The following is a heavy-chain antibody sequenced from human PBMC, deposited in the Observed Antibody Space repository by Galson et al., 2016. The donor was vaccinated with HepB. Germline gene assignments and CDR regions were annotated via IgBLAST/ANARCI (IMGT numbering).Heavy chain of an antibody. Sequence: SLRLSCAASGFTFRNHAMSWVRQAPGKGLEWILGLAGRGDTTYYADSVTGRFTISRDNSKNTLHLQMSSLRVEDTAIYYCARDGGNPRWYFDRWGRGTLVVVSS. D-gene: IGHD4-23*01. CDR3: ARDGGNPRWYFDR. CDR2: LAGRGDTT. J-gene: IGHJ2*01. CDR1: GFTFRNHA. V-gene: IGHV3-23*01.